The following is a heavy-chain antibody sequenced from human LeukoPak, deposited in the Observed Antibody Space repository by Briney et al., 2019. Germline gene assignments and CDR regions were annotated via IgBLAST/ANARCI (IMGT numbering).Heavy chain of an antibody. V-gene: IGHV5-51*01. CDR3: ARHPPRYGDYLDY. D-gene: IGHD4-17*01. Sequence: GESLKISCQGSGYSFTSYWIGWVRQMPGKGLEWIGIIYPGDSDTTYSPSFQGQVTTSADKSISTAYLQWSSLKASDTAMYYCARHPPRYGDYLDYWGQGTLVTVSS. J-gene: IGHJ4*02. CDR2: IYPGDSDT. CDR1: GYSFTSYW.